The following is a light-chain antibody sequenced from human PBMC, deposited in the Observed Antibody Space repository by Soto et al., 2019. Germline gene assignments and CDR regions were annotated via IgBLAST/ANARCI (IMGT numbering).Light chain of an antibody. V-gene: IGLV2-14*01. CDR2: EVT. J-gene: IGLJ1*01. CDR3: ISFTSSFTYI. CDR1: SSDVGGYNY. Sequence: QSVLTQPASVSGSPGQSITISCTGTSSDVGGYNYVSWYQHHPGKAPKLMIYEVTNRPSGVSIRFSGSKSGTTASLTISGPQAEDEADYYCISFTSSFTYIFGTGTNVTVL.